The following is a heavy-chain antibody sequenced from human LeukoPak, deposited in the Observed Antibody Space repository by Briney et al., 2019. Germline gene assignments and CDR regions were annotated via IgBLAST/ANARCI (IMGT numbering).Heavy chain of an antibody. J-gene: IGHJ6*02. CDR1: GYTFTGYY. D-gene: IGHD3-3*01. CDR3: ARGYGPPSEGHNMYYDFWSGYYSTGYYYGMDV. Sequence: ASVKVSCKASGYTFTGYYMHWVRQAPGQGLEWMGWMNPNSGNTGYAQKFQGRVTMTRNTSISTAYMELSSLRSEDTAVYYCARGYGPPSEGHNMYYDFWSGYYSTGYYYGMDVWGQGTTVTVSS. V-gene: IGHV1-8*02. CDR2: MNPNSGNT.